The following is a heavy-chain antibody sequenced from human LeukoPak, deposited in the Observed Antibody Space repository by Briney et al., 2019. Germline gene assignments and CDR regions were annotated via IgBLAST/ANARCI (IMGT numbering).Heavy chain of an antibody. Sequence: GGSLRLSCAASGFTFNDYYMSWIRQAPGKGLEWLSYINIGGTNTHYADSVKGRFTISRDNVEKSLYLEMNNLRAEDTAVYYCATDGAGFDTWGQGVLVTVSS. CDR3: ATDGAGFDT. CDR2: INIGGTNT. CDR1: GFTFNDYY. J-gene: IGHJ5*02. V-gene: IGHV3-11*01.